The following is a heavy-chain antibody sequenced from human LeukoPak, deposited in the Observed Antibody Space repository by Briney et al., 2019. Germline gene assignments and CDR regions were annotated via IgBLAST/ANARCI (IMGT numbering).Heavy chain of an antibody. CDR3: AREDYYGSGSPWYFDL. CDR1: GFTFSSYA. D-gene: IGHD3-10*01. J-gene: IGHJ2*01. V-gene: IGHV3-23*01. CDR2: ISASGGST. Sequence: PGGSLRLSCAASGFTFSSYAMSWVRQAPGKGLEWVSVISASGGSTYYADSVKGRFTISRDNAKNSLYLQMNSLRAEDTAVYYCAREDYYGSGSPWYFDLWGRGTLVTVSS.